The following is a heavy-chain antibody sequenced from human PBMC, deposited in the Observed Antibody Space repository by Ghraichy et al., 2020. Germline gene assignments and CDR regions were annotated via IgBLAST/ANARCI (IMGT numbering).Heavy chain of an antibody. CDR3: ARDGAMTTVTIVGWFDP. J-gene: IGHJ5*02. Sequence: LSLTCTVSGGSISSYYWSWIRQPAGKGLEWIGRIYTSGSTNYNPSLKSRVTMSVDTSKNQFSLKLSSVTAADTAVYYCARDGAMTTVTIVGWFDPWGQGTLVTVSS. CDR1: GGSISSYY. D-gene: IGHD4-17*01. CDR2: IYTSGST. V-gene: IGHV4-4*07.